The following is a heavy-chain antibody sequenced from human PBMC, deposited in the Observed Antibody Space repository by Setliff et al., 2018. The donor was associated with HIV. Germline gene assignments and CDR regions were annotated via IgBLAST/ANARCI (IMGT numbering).Heavy chain of an antibody. J-gene: IGHJ4*02. V-gene: IGHV3-21*03. CDR2: ISSSSSYI. D-gene: IGHD3-3*01. CDR1: GFTFNNND. CDR3: ARPDFWSGHYNY. Sequence: GGSLRLSCAASGFTFNNNDMTWVRQVPGKGLEWVSSISSSSSYIYYADSVKGRFTISRDNAKNTLYLQMNSLRAEDTAVYYCARPDFWSGHYNYWGQGTLVTVSS.